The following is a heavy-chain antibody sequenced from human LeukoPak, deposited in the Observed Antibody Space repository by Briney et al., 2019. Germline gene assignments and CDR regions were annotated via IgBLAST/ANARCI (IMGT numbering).Heavy chain of an antibody. Sequence: GGSLRLSCAASGFTFSSYDMHWVRQATGKGLEWFSPIGTAGDTYYPGSVKGRFTISRENAKNSLYLQMNSLRAGDTAVYYCARSRDFYGSGSYYLDYWGQGTLVTVSS. CDR1: GFTFSSYD. CDR3: ARSRDFYGSGSYYLDY. CDR2: IGTAGDT. J-gene: IGHJ4*02. V-gene: IGHV3-13*04. D-gene: IGHD3-10*01.